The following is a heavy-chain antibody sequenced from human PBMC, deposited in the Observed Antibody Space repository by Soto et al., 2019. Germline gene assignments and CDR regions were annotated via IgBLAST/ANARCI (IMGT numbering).Heavy chain of an antibody. J-gene: IGHJ4*02. CDR3: ARYSGYDPNRAMPGGYYFDY. CDR2: IYPGGSDT. V-gene: IGHV5-51*01. D-gene: IGHD5-12*01. Sequence: GESLKISCRGFGYSFTTYWIGWVRQMPGKGLEWMGIIYPGGSDTRYSPSFQGQVTFSADKSISTAYMQWSSLKASDTAMYYCARYSGYDPNRAMPGGYYFDYWAPGTLVTVSS. CDR1: GYSFTTYW.